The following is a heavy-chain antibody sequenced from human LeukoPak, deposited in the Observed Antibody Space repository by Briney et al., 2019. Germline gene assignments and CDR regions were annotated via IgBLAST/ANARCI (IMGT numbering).Heavy chain of an antibody. CDR3: ARDGRHRYYYDSSGFYGSWFDP. J-gene: IGHJ5*02. CDR2: INPSSGST. V-gene: IGHV1-46*01. D-gene: IGHD3-22*01. CDR1: GYTFTSYY. Sequence: ASVKVSCKASGYTFTSYYIHWVRQAPGQGLEWMGLINPSSGSTNYAQKFQGRVTMTRDTSTSTVYMELSSLRSEDTAVYYCARDGRHRYYYDSSGFYGSWFDPWGQGTLVTVSS.